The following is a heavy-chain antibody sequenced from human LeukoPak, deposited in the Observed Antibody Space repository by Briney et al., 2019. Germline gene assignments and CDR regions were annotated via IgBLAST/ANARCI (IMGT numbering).Heavy chain of an antibody. CDR2: INHSGST. CDR3: ARAGGQYYDSSGYLRAFDI. V-gene: IGHV4-34*01. Sequence: SETLSLTCAVYGGSFSGYYWSWIRQPPGKGLEWIGEINHSGSTNYNPSLKSRVTISVDTSKNQFSLKLSSVTAADTAVYYCARAGGQYYDSSGYLRAFDIWGQGTMVTVSS. D-gene: IGHD3-22*01. CDR1: GGSFSGYY. J-gene: IGHJ3*02.